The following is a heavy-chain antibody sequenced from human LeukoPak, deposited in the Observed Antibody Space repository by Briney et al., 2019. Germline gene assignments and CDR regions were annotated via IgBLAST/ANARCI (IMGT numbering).Heavy chain of an antibody. CDR2: ISSSSSYI. V-gene: IGHV3-21*01. D-gene: IGHD6-13*01. CDR3: ARVGKSSSWSIDY. CDR1: GFTFSSYS. Sequence: KPGGSLRLSCAASGFTFSSYSMNWVRQAPGKGLEWVSSISSSSSYIYYADSVKGRFTISRGNAKNSLYLQMNSLRAEDTAVYYCARVGKSSSWSIDYWGQGTLVTVSS. J-gene: IGHJ4*02.